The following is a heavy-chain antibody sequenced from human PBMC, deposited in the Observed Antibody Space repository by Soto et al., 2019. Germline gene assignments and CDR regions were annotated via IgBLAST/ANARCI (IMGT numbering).Heavy chain of an antibody. CDR2: ISGSGGDT. Sequence: GGSLRLSCAASGFTFSSYTMRWVRQAPGKGLEWVSTISGSGGDTYYADSVKGRFTISRDNSKNTLYLQMNSLLAEDTAIYYCAKTPSGSYYYYMDVWGKGTTVTVSS. CDR1: GFTFSSYT. CDR3: AKTPSGSYYYYMDV. D-gene: IGHD3-10*01. J-gene: IGHJ6*03. V-gene: IGHV3-23*01.